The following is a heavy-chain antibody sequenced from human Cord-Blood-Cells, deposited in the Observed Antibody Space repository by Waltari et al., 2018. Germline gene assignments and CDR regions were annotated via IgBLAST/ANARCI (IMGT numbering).Heavy chain of an antibody. J-gene: IGHJ3*02. Sequence: QVQLVQSGAEVKKPGSSVKVSCKASAGTFSSYAISCVRRAPGQGLEWMGGIIPIFGTANYAQKCQGRVTITANESTSTAYMELSSLRSEDTAVYYCARAYYYDSSGYDAFDIWGQGTMVTVSS. CDR2: IIPIFGTA. V-gene: IGHV1-69*12. CDR3: ARAYYYDSSGYDAFDI. CDR1: AGTFSSYA. D-gene: IGHD3-22*01.